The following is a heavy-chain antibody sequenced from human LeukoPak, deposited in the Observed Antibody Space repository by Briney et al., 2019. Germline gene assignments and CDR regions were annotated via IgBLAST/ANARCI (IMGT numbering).Heavy chain of an antibody. CDR2: ISFDGSEK. V-gene: IGHV3-30*03. D-gene: IGHD3-10*01. CDR3: ARDGKMFRGPMIMRHFDY. Sequence: GGSLRLSCAVSGFTFTTYGMHWVRQAPGKGLEWVALISFDGSEKYEADSGKGRFTISRDNSKNTLFLQMNSVRVEDTAVYFCARDGKMFRGPMIMRHFDYWGQGALVTVSS. CDR1: GFTFTTYG. J-gene: IGHJ4*02.